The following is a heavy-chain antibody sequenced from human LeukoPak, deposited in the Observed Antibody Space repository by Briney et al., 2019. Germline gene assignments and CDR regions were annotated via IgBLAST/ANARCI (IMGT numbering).Heavy chain of an antibody. CDR2: IYYSGST. V-gene: IGHV4-59*01. CDR1: GGSISSYY. CDR3: ARYHESTMIVVVGAFDI. D-gene: IGHD3-22*01. Sequence: SETLSLTCTVSGGSISSYYWSWIRQPPGKGLEWIGNIYYSGSTNYNPSLKSRVTISVDTSKNQFSLKLSSVTAAGTAVYYCARYHESTMIVVVGAFDIWGQGTMVTVSS. J-gene: IGHJ3*02.